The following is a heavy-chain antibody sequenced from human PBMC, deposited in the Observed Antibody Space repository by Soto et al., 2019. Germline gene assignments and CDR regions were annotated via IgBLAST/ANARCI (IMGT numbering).Heavy chain of an antibody. V-gene: IGHV2-5*02. CDR3: AHRFLRTFLGLGTTTAVYFYF. CDR2: IYCDDDK. J-gene: IGHJ2*01. CDR1: GFSLTTSGVG. D-gene: IGHD3-9*01. Sequence: QITLNESGPTVVKPAETLTLTCTFSGFSLTTSGVGVGWIRQSPGKAPEWLALIYCDDDKRYSASLTRRLTITNDTTKIQVVLALTSEDPADTATYYCAHRFLRTFLGLGTTTAVYFYFWG.